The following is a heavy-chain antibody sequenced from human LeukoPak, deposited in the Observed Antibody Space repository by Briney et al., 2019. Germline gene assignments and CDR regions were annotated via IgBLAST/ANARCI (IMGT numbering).Heavy chain of an antibody. V-gene: IGHV4-4*02. CDR3: ARVGRTYYYYYYMDV. CDR2: IYHSGST. Sequence: SETLSLTCAVSGGSISSSNWWSWVRQPPGKGLEWIGEIYHSGSTNYNPSLKSRVTISVDTSKNQFSLKLSSVTAADTAVYYCARVGRTYYYYYYMDVWGKGTTVTVSS. J-gene: IGHJ6*03. CDR1: GGSISSSNW.